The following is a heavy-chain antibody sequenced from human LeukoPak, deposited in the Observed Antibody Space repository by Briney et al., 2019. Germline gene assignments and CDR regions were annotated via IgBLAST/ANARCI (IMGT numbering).Heavy chain of an antibody. Sequence: PGGSLRLSCAASEFIFSSYGMSWVRQAPGKGLEWVSSISGSGGSTQYADSVQGRFAISRDNSKNTLYLQMNSLRVKDTAVYFCARDSPGTPQQLVRIDAFDIWGQGTMVTVSS. CDR2: ISGSGGST. V-gene: IGHV3-23*01. CDR3: ARDSPGTPQQLVRIDAFDI. CDR1: EFIFSSYG. J-gene: IGHJ3*02. D-gene: IGHD6-13*01.